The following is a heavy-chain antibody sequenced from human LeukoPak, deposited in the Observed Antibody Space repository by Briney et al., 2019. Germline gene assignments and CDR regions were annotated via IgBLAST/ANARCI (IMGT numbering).Heavy chain of an antibody. Sequence: GGSLRLSCAASGFTFSSYAMHWVRQAPGKGLEWVAVISYDGNNKYYADSVKGRFTISRDNSKDTLYLQMSSVRVDDTAVYYCARDRGRYYDSRGFYWGYYFDSWGQGILVTVST. J-gene: IGHJ4*02. CDR2: ISYDGNNK. CDR1: GFTFSSYA. V-gene: IGHV3-30-3*01. D-gene: IGHD3-22*01. CDR3: ARDRGRYYDSRGFYWGYYFDS.